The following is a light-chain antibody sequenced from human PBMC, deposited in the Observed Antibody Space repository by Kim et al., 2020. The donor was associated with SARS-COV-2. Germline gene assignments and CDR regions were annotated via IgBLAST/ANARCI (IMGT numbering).Light chain of an antibody. CDR3: QQYGSSPRT. CDR1: QSVSSNY. CDR2: GAS. V-gene: IGKV3-20*01. Sequence: SPGERATLSGRASQSVSSNYLAWYQQKPGQAPRLRIYGASSRATGIPDRVSGSGSGTDFTLTISRLEPEDFAVYYCQQYGSSPRTFGQGTKVDIK. J-gene: IGKJ1*01.